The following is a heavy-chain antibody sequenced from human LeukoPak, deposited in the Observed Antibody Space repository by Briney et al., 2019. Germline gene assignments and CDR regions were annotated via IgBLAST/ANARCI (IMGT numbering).Heavy chain of an antibody. D-gene: IGHD3-3*01. Sequence: GASVKVSCKASGYTFTSYGISWVRQAPGQGLEWMGWISAYNGNTNYAQKLQGRVTMTTDTSTSTAYMELRSLRSDDTAVYYCARDQSVGAYYDFWSGYYTVDAFDYWGQGTLVTVSS. CDR3: ARDQSVGAYYDFWSGYYTVDAFDY. CDR1: GYTFTSYG. CDR2: ISAYNGNT. J-gene: IGHJ4*02. V-gene: IGHV1-18*01.